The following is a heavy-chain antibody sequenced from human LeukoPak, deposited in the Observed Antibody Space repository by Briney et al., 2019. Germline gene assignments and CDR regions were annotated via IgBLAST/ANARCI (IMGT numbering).Heavy chain of an antibody. D-gene: IGHD4-17*01. Sequence: GGSLRLSCAASGFTFSTYGMRWVRQAPGKGLEWVAFVRYDGSDKYYVDSVKGRFTISRDNSRNTLYLQMNSLRAEDTAVYYCAKGAGYGDLGYFYYMDVWGKGTTVTVSS. J-gene: IGHJ6*03. CDR1: GFTFSTYG. CDR3: AKGAGYGDLGYFYYMDV. CDR2: VRYDGSDK. V-gene: IGHV3-30*02.